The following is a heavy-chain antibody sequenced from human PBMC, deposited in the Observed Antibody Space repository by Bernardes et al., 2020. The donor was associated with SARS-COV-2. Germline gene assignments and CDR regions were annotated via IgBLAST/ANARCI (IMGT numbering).Heavy chain of an antibody. Sequence: GGSLRLSCAASGFTFSNFGMSWVRQAPGKGLEWMSTISGSGEGTHYADSVNGRFTISRDNSKNTLYLQMNSLRAEDTAVYYCAKLLRPARYFDLWGRGTLVTVSS. J-gene: IGHJ2*01. CDR3: AKLLRPARYFDL. V-gene: IGHV3-23*01. CDR2: ISGSGEGT. CDR1: GFTFSNFG.